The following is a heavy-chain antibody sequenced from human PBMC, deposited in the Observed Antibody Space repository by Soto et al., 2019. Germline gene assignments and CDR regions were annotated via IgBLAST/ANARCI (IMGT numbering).Heavy chain of an antibody. CDR3: ARGPGIAAAKVPFDI. V-gene: IGHV4-34*01. Sequence: SETLSLTCAVYGGSFSGYYWSWIRQPPGKGLEWIGEINHSGSTNYNPSLKSRVTISVDTSKNQFSLKLISVTAADTAVYYCARGPGIAAAKVPFDIWGQGTMVTVSS. D-gene: IGHD6-13*01. CDR1: GGSFSGYY. CDR2: INHSGST. J-gene: IGHJ3*02.